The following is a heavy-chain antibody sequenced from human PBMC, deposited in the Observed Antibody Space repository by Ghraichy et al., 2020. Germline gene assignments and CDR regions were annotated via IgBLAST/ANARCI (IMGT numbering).Heavy chain of an antibody. J-gene: IGHJ3*02. Sequence: GESLNISCAASGFTFSSYWMHWVRQAPGKGLVWVSRINSDGSSTSYADSVKGRFTISRDNAKNTLYLQMNSLRAEDTAVYYCARDIYDSSGYDAFDIWGQGTMVTVSS. CDR2: INSDGSST. CDR3: ARDIYDSSGYDAFDI. D-gene: IGHD3-22*01. V-gene: IGHV3-74*01. CDR1: GFTFSSYW.